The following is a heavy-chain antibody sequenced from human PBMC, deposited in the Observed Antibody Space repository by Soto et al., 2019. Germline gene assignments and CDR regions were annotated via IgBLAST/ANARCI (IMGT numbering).Heavy chain of an antibody. Sequence: GGSLRLSCEASGLSFSDHYLTWIRQAPGKGLEWVSYISVSGYTIFHADSVRGRFTVSRDNAKNSLFLQMNSLRAEDTAVYYCARGRSGRSRDWGQGTLVTVSS. D-gene: IGHD6-25*01. CDR2: ISVSGYTI. V-gene: IGHV3-11*01. CDR3: ARGRSGRSRD. CDR1: GLSFSDHY. J-gene: IGHJ4*02.